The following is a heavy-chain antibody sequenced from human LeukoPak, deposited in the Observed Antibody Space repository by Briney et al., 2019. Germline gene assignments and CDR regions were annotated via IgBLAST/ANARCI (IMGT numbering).Heavy chain of an antibody. CDR2: INHSGST. J-gene: IGHJ3*02. Sequence: SETLSLTCAVYGGSFSGYYWSWIRQPPGKGLEWIGEINHSGSTNYNPSLKSRVTISVDTSKNQFSLKLSSVTAADTAVYYCARPRGTIFGVWSPKHDAFDIWGQGTMVTVSS. CDR1: GGSFSGYY. D-gene: IGHD3-3*01. CDR3: ARPRGTIFGVWSPKHDAFDI. V-gene: IGHV4-34*01.